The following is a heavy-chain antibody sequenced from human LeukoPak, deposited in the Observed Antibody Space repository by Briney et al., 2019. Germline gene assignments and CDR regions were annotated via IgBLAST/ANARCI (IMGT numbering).Heavy chain of an antibody. V-gene: IGHV3-23*01. J-gene: IGHJ4*02. D-gene: IGHD3-9*01. CDR1: GFTFSSDW. CDR2: INWNGGST. CDR3: AKAANYDILTGYYLDY. Sequence: GGSLRLSCAASGFTFSSDWMNWVRQAPGKGLEWVSGINWNGGSTGYADSVKGRFTISRDNSKNTLYLQMNNLRAEDTAIYYCAKAANYDILTGYYLDYWGQGTLVTVSS.